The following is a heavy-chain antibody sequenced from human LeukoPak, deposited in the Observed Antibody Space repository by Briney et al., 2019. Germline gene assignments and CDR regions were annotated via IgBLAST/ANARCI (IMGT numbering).Heavy chain of an antibody. CDR1: GYTFTSYD. Sequence: ASVKVSCKASGYTFTSYDINWVRQATGQGLEWMGWMNPNSGNTGYAQKFQGRVTMTRNTSISTAYMELSSLRSEDTAVYYCARSSSSWHELDYWGQGTLVTVSS. V-gene: IGHV1-8*01. CDR3: ARSSSSWHELDY. CDR2: MNPNSGNT. J-gene: IGHJ4*02. D-gene: IGHD6-13*01.